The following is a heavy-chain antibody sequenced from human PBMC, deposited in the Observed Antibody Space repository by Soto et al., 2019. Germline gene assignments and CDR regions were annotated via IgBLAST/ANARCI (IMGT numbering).Heavy chain of an antibody. J-gene: IGHJ4*02. D-gene: IGHD3-3*01. CDR1: GDSISSGYF. CDR2: TYNSGTT. V-gene: IGHV4-30-4*01. Sequence: QVQLQESGPGLVEPSQTLSLTCTVSGDSISSGYFWSWIRQSPGKGLEWIGHTYNSGTTYNNPSLRSRGTISIDTSRNQFSLRLTSGTAADTAVYYCARGPSADKIDYWGPGTLVTVSS. CDR3: ARGPSADKIDY.